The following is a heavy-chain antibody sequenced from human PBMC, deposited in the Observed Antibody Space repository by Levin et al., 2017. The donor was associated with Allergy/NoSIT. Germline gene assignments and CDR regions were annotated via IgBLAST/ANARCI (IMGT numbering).Heavy chain of an antibody. CDR3: AKDLTSYNLNEEWSTRDAFDI. CDR2: ISYDGTHE. Sequence: SLRLSCEGSLSAYGIHWVRQAPGKGLEWVAVISYDGTHEYYGDSVKGRFTVSRDILTNMVSLQMNSLRVEDTAMYYCAKDLTSYNLNEEWSTRDAFDIWGQGTMVTVSS. J-gene: IGHJ3*02. D-gene: IGHD1-14*01. V-gene: IGHV3-30*18. CDR1: LSAYG.